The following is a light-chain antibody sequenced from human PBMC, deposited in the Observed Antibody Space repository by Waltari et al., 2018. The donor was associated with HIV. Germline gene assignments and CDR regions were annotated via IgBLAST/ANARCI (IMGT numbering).Light chain of an antibody. CDR1: QSHSSTH. J-gene: IGKJ1*01. Sequence: IVLTQPPATLSLSQGERATLACRARQSHSSTHLAWYQQRPGQAPTLLIYGASSRATGIPDRFSGSGSATDFTLTITRLDPEDVAVYYCQQYGSSLWTFGQGTKLEIK. CDR2: GAS. V-gene: IGKV3-20*01. CDR3: QQYGSSLWT.